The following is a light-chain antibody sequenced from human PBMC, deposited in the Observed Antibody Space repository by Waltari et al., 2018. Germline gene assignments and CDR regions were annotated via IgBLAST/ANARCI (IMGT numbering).Light chain of an antibody. CDR2: MAS. Sequence: DIQLTQSPSTLSASVGDTVTITCRASHTIYSWLAWYQQQPGTAPKLLIYMASTLESGVPSRFSGSGSGTEFTLTISSLQPEDFATYYCQQSYSTPRTFGQGTKVEIK. CDR1: HTIYSW. CDR3: QQSYSTPRT. V-gene: IGKV1-5*03. J-gene: IGKJ1*01.